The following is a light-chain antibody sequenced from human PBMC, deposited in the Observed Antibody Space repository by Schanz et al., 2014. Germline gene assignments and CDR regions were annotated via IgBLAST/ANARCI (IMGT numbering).Light chain of an antibody. J-gene: IGKJ2*01. CDR2: GAS. V-gene: IGKV3-20*01. Sequence: EIVLTQSPGTLSLSPGERATLSCRASQSVSSHLAWYLQKPGQAPRLLIYGASTRATGVPARFSGSGSGTEFTLTISRLEPEDFAVYYCQHYGSSPPYTFGQGTKLEIK. CDR3: QHYGSSPPYT. CDR1: QSVSSH.